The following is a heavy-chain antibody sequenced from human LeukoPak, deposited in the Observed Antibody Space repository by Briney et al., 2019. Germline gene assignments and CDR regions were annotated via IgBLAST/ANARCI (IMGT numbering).Heavy chain of an antibody. J-gene: IGHJ6*03. Sequence: PSETLSLTCTVSSVSISSHDWSWIRQSPGKGLEWIGYSHYSGDTSYNPSLKSRVPISLDTSKNQFSLRLSSVTAADTAVYFCAKGEYSRTSYYHYYMDVWGKGTTVTVS. CDR1: SVSISSHD. V-gene: IGHV4-59*11. D-gene: IGHD6-6*01. CDR3: AKGEYSRTSYYHYYMDV. CDR2: SHYSGDT.